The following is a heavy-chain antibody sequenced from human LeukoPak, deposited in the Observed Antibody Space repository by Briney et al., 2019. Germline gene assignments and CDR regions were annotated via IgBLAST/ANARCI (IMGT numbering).Heavy chain of an antibody. Sequence: AALVKVSCKASGYTFTSYGFTWVRQAPGQGLEWMGWINSYNGNTQYAPKFKGRVTTTIDTSTSTAYMELRSLGSDDTAVYYCARRGNWNDFDYWGQGTLVIVSS. V-gene: IGHV1-18*01. CDR3: ARRGNWNDFDY. J-gene: IGHJ4*02. CDR1: GYTFTSYG. CDR2: INSYNGNT. D-gene: IGHD1-20*01.